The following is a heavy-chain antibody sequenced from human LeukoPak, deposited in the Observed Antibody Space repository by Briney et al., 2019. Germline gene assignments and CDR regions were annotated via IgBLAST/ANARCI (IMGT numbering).Heavy chain of an antibody. V-gene: IGHV4-30-2*01. CDR1: GGSISSGGYS. CDR2: IYHSGST. D-gene: IGHD5-24*01. Sequence: SETLSLTCAVSGGSISSGGYSWNWIRQPPGKGLEWIGYIYHSGSTYYNPSLKSRVTISVDRSKNQFSLKLSSVTAADTAVYYCASRDDLDAFDIWGQGTMVTVSS. CDR3: ASRDDLDAFDI. J-gene: IGHJ3*02.